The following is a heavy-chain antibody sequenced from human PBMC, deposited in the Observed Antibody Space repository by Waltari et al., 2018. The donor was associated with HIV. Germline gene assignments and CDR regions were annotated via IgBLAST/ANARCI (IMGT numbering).Heavy chain of an antibody. CDR1: GIRFQNFG. CDR3: AKVLAVAAALDP. Sequence: QEQLMQSGGGVVQPGGSLRLSCAAAGIRFQNFGMHWVRQTPGKGLEWWAFIRYDGSKKYYADSVKGRFTISRDNSNNTLDLLMNSLRVEDTAIYYCAKVLAVAAALDPWGQGALVIVSS. J-gene: IGHJ5*02. CDR2: IRYDGSKK. D-gene: IGHD2-15*01. V-gene: IGHV3-30*02.